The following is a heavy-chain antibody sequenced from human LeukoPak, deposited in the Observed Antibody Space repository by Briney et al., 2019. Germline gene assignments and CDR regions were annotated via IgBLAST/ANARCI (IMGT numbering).Heavy chain of an antibody. J-gene: IGHJ4*02. D-gene: IGHD3-22*01. CDR1: GFTFSSYG. V-gene: IGHV3-30*18. Sequence: GRSLRLSCAASGFTFSSYGMHWVRQAPGKGLEWVAVISYDGSNKYYADSVKGRFTISRDNSKNTLYPQMNSLRAEDTAVYYCAKGTYYYDSSGYYHRYYFDYWGQGTLVTVSS. CDR3: AKGTYYYDSSGYYHRYYFDY. CDR2: ISYDGSNK.